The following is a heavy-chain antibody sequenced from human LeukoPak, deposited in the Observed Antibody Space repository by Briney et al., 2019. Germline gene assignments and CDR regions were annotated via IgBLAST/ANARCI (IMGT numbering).Heavy chain of an antibody. J-gene: IGHJ6*03. CDR2: ISAYNGNT. Sequence: ASVKVSCKASGYTFTSYGISWVRQAPGQGLEWMGWISAYNGNTNYAQKLQGRVTMTTDTSTSTAYMELRSLRSEDTAVYYCARTTTAMVYHYYYMDVWGKGTTVTVSS. V-gene: IGHV1-18*01. CDR3: ARTTTAMVYHYYYMDV. D-gene: IGHD5-18*01. CDR1: GYTFTSYG.